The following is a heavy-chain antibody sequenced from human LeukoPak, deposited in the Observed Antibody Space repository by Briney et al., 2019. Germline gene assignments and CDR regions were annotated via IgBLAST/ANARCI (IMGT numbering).Heavy chain of an antibody. CDR2: INPSGGST. CDR1: GYTFTDYY. J-gene: IGHJ6*02. CDR3: ARAGDRIAASISYYYYGMDV. V-gene: IGHV1-46*01. Sequence: GASVKVSCKASGYTFTDYYIHWVRQAPGQGLEWMGVINPSGGSTTSAQKFQGRVTMTRDTSTSTVYMELRSLRSEDTAVYYCARAGDRIAASISYYYYGMDVWGQGTTVTVSS. D-gene: IGHD6-13*01.